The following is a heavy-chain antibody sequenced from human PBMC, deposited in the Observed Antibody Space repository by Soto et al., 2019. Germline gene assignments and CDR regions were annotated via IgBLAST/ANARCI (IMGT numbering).Heavy chain of an antibody. Sequence: QVQLQESGPGLVMPSQTLSLTCTVSGGSISSGGYYWSWLRQHPGKGLEWLGYIYYSGTTYYNPSLKRRVTMSVDPSKNLFSLHLSSVTAADTAVYYFAGEAFYYDSRASRNPTFFDYWGQGTLVTVSS. D-gene: IGHD3-22*01. J-gene: IGHJ4*02. CDR1: GGSISSGGYY. CDR3: AGEAFYYDSRASRNPTFFDY. CDR2: IYYSGTT. V-gene: IGHV4-31*03.